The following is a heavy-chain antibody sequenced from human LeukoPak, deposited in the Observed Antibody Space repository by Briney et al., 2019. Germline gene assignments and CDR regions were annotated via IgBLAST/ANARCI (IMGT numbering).Heavy chain of an antibody. CDR3: ASSSDCSSTSCYRN. CDR1: GGTFSSYT. Sequence: SVKVSCKASGGTFSSYTISWVRQAPGQGLEWMGRIIPILGIANYAQKFQERVTITADKSTSTAYMELSSLRSEDTAVYYCASSSDCSSTSCYRNWGQGTLVTVSS. V-gene: IGHV1-69*02. J-gene: IGHJ4*02. D-gene: IGHD2-2*02. CDR2: IIPILGIA.